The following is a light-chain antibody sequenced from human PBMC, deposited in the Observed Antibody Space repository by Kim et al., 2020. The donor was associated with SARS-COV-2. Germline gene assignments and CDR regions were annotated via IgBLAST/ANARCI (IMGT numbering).Light chain of an antibody. CDR1: NIGSKS. CDR3: QVWDSSSDHRV. CDR2: YDS. Sequence: APGKPARITCGGNNIGSKSVLWYQQKPGQAPVLVIYYDSDRPSGISERFSGSNSGNTATLTISRVEAGDEADYYCQVWDSSSDHRVFGGGTKLTVL. V-gene: IGLV3-21*04. J-gene: IGLJ3*02.